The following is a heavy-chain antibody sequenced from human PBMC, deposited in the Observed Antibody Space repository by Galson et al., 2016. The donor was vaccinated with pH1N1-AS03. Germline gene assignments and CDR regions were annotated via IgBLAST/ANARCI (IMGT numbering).Heavy chain of an antibody. CDR1: GFNFNVYS. CDR3: ARSVQYSFDY. J-gene: IGHJ4*02. V-gene: IGHV3-48*02. Sequence: LRLSCAASGFNFNVYSMNWVRQAPGKGLEWISYMTSDMRTIKYADSVKGRFTISRDNARNSLFLQMNSLRDEDTAIYYCARSVQYSFDYWGQGILVTVSS. CDR2: MTSDMRTI. D-gene: IGHD5/OR15-5a*01.